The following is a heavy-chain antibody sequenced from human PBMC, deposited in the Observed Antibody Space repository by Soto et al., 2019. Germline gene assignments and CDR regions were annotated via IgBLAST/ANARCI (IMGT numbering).Heavy chain of an antibody. J-gene: IGHJ4*02. D-gene: IGHD6-13*01. V-gene: IGHV3-11*01. Sequence: GGSLRLSCAASGFTFSDYYMSWIRQAPGKGLEWVSYISSSGSTIYYADSVKGRFTISRDNAKNSLYLQMNSLRAEDTAVYYCARDKASQYQITPSSSLDYWGQGTLVTVSS. CDR2: ISSSGSTI. CDR3: ARDKASQYQITPSSSLDY. CDR1: GFTFSDYY.